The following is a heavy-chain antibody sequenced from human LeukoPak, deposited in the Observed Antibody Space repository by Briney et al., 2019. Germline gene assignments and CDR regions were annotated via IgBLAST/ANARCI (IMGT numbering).Heavy chain of an antibody. CDR1: GFTFSSYS. V-gene: IGHV3-21*01. J-gene: IGHJ3*02. CDR2: ISSSSSYK. Sequence: GGSLRLSCAASGFTFSSYSMNWVRQAPGKGLEWVSSISSSSSYKYYADSLKGRFTISRDNAKNSLFLQMNSLRAEDTAVYYCASSTEYSSSWYYAFDIWGQGTMVTVSS. CDR3: ASSTEYSSSWYYAFDI. D-gene: IGHD6-13*01.